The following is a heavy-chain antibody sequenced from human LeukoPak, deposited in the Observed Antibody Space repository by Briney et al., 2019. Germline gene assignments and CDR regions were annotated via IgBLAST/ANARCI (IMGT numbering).Heavy chain of an antibody. CDR2: INPNSGDT. CDR3: ARVEQWELLRGSRVFRANAFDI. V-gene: IGHV1-2*02. D-gene: IGHD1-26*01. CDR1: GYTFTGYY. J-gene: IGHJ3*02. Sequence: ASVKVSCKASGYTFTGYYIHWVRQAPGQGLEWMGWINPNSGDTNSAQKFQGRVTMTRDTSISTAYMELSRPRSDDTAVYYCARVEQWELLRGSRVFRANAFDIWGQGTMVTVSS.